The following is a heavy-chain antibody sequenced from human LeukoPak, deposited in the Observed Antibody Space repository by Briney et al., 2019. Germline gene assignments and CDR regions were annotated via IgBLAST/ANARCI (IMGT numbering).Heavy chain of an antibody. J-gene: IGHJ5*02. CDR1: GDSFSSNSVT. CDR3: ARRLTQYDCFDP. V-gene: IGHV6-1*01. CDR2: TYYRSTWYN. D-gene: IGHD2-2*01. Sequence: TLSLTXAISGDSFSSNSVTWNWIRQSPSRGLEWLGRTYYRSTWYNDYAVSVRGRITVNPDTSKNQFSLHLNSVTPEDTAVYYCARRLTQYDCFDPWGQGILVTVSS.